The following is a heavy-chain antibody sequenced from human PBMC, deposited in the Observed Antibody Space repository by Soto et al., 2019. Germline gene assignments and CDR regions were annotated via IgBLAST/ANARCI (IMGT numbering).Heavy chain of an antibody. V-gene: IGHV3-21*01. CDR3: ARHSFFDP. J-gene: IGHJ5*02. CDR1: GFTFSSYA. D-gene: IGHD2-15*01. Sequence: PGGSLRLSCAASGFTFSSYAMSWVRQAPGKELEWVSAISSSSSYIYYADSVKGRFTISRDNAKNSLYLQMNSLRAEDTAVYYCARHSFFDPWGQGTLVTVSS. CDR2: ISSSSSYI.